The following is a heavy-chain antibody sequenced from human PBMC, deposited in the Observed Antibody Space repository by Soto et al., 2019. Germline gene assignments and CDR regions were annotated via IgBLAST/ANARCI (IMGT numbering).Heavy chain of an antibody. J-gene: IGHJ4*02. Sequence: PGGCLGLSCASSGDTFSIYGVHGSRKDPDKGLEWVAVIWYDGSNIYYADSVKGRFTISRDNSKNTLYLQMNSLRAEDTAVYYCARELLLQQLHNRYYFDYWGQGTLVTVSS. CDR3: ARELLLQQLHNRYYFDY. V-gene: IGHV3-33*01. CDR2: IWYDGSNI. CDR1: GDTFSIYG. D-gene: IGHD6-13*01.